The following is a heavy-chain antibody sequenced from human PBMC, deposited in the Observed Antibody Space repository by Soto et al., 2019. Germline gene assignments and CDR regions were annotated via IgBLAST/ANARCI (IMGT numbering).Heavy chain of an antibody. CDR1: GFTFSSYT. CDR2: ISGSGGSP. V-gene: IGHV3-23*01. CDR3: AKARCSVNSCYVPVY. D-gene: IGHD2-15*01. J-gene: IGHJ4*01. Sequence: LRLSCAASGFTFSSYTMAWVRQAPGKGLEWVSSISGSGGSPSYADSVQGRFTISRDNPRNTLSLQMNSLRAEDTATYYCAKARCSVNSCYVPVYWDHGGLVTVAS.